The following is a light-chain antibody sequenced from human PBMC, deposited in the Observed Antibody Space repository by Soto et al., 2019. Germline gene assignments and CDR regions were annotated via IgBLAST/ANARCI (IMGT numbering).Light chain of an antibody. CDR3: ETWANNIWV. V-gene: IGLV4-60*03. CDR2: LEGTGAY. CDR1: SGYVSYI. J-gene: IGLJ3*02. Sequence: QPVLTQSSSASASLGSSVKLTCTLSSGYVSYIVAWHQLKPGKAPRYLMKLEGTGAYNKGSGLPDRFSGSSSGPDRYLIISNVQSEDEADYYCETWANNIWVFGGGTKVTVL.